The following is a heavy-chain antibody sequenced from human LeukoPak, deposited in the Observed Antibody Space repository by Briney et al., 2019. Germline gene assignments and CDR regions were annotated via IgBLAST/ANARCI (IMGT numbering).Heavy chain of an antibody. D-gene: IGHD3-16*01. CDR1: GFTFSSYW. V-gene: IGHV3-7*03. CDR3: ARGGGLDV. J-gene: IGHJ6*02. CDR2: INHNGNVN. Sequence: GGSLRLSCAASGFTFSSYWMNWARQAPGKGLEWVASINHNGNVNYYVDSVKGRFTISRDKAKNSLYLQMSNLRAEDTAVYFCARGGGLDVWGQGATVTVSS.